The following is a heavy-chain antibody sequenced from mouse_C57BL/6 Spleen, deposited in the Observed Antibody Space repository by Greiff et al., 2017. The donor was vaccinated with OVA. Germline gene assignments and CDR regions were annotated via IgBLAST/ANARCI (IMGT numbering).Heavy chain of an antibody. V-gene: IGHV3-6*01. Sequence: VQLKESGPGLVKPSQSLSLTCSVTGYSITSGYYWNWIRQFPGNKLEWMGYISYDGSNNYNPSLKNRISITRDTSKNQFFLKLNSVTTEDTATYYCARAGGYGNYGGLDWGQGTTLTVSS. J-gene: IGHJ2*01. D-gene: IGHD2-1*01. CDR3: ARAGGYGNYGGLD. CDR1: GYSITSGYY. CDR2: ISYDGSN.